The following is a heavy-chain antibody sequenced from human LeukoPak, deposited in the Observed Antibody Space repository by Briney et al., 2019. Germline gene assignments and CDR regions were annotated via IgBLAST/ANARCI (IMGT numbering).Heavy chain of an antibody. CDR1: GFTFSTYT. CDR2: ISSSGNAI. Sequence: GGSLRLSCAASGFTFSTYTMNWVRQAPGKGLEWVSSISSSGNAINYADSVRGRFTISRDNANNSLYLQMSSLRAEDTAVYYCARQDVAWNDVYWFDPWGQGTLVTVSS. CDR3: ARQDVAWNDVYWFDP. J-gene: IGHJ5*02. D-gene: IGHD1-1*01. V-gene: IGHV3-21*01.